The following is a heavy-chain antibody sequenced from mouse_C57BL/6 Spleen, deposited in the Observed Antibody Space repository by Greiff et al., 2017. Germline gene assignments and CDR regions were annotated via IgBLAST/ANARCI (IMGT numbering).Heavy chain of an antibody. Sequence: EVQLQQSGAELVRPGASVKLSCTASGFNIKDYYMHWVKQRPEQGLEWIGRIDPEDGDTEYAPKFQGKATMTADTSSNTAYLQLSSLTSEDTAVYYCTPSMVTGASYAMDYWGQGTSVTVSS. D-gene: IGHD2-9*01. CDR3: TPSMVTGASYAMDY. CDR1: GFNIKDYY. CDR2: IDPEDGDT. V-gene: IGHV14-1*01. J-gene: IGHJ4*01.